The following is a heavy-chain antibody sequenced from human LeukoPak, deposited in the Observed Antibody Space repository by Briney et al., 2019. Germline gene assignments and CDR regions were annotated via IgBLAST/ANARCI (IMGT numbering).Heavy chain of an antibody. CDR3: ARVFVVPAAMVDC. CDR2: IYHSGST. J-gene: IGHJ4*02. V-gene: IGHV4-34*01. Sequence: PSETLSLTCAVYGGSFSGYYWSWIRQPPGKGLEWIGSIYHSGSTYYNPSLKSRVTISVDTSKNQFSLKLSSVTAADTAVYYCARVFVVPAAMVDCWGQGTLVTVSS. CDR1: GGSFSGYY. D-gene: IGHD2-2*01.